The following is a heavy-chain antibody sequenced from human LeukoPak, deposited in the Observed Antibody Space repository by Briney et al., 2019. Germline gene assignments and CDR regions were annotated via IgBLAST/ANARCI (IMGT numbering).Heavy chain of an antibody. J-gene: IGHJ6*03. Sequence: GGSLRLSCAASGFTFNTYGMHWVRQAPGKGLEWVSFIRYDGSNDCYADSVKGRFTISRDNSKNTLYLQMNSLRPEDTAVYYCAKEGCYYLDVWGKGTTVTISS. V-gene: IGHV3-30*02. D-gene: IGHD6-19*01. CDR1: GFTFNTYG. CDR3: AKEGCYYLDV. CDR2: IRYDGSND.